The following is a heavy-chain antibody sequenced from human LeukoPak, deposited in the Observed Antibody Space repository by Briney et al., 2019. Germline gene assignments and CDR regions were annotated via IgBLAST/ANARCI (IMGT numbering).Heavy chain of an antibody. D-gene: IGHD3-10*01. CDR1: GGSISSGSYY. Sequence: SETLSLTCTVSGGSISSGSYYWSWIRQPAGKGLEWIGRIYTSGSTNYNPSLKSRVTISVDTSKNQFSLKLSSVTAADTAVYYCAREVEDGSGSYYNPYFDYWGQGTLVTVSS. J-gene: IGHJ4*02. CDR3: AREVEDGSGSYYNPYFDY. V-gene: IGHV4-61*02. CDR2: IYTSGST.